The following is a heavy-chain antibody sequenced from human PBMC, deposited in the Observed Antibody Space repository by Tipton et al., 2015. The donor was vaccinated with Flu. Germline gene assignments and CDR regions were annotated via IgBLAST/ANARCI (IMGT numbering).Heavy chain of an antibody. D-gene: IGHD1-20*01. CDR3: ASSSPRITGTTGVLDY. Sequence: TLSLTCTVSGDSITSGPYCWSWIRQHPGKGLEWIGYICNSGSTYYNPSLKSRVTMSVDTSKNQFSLKVSSVTAADTAVYYCASSSPRITGTTGVLDYWGQGTLVTVSS. CDR2: ICNSGST. J-gene: IGHJ4*02. V-gene: IGHV4-31*03. CDR1: GDSITSGPYC.